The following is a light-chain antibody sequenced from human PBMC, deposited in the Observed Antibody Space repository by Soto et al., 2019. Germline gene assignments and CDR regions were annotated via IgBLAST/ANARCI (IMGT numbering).Light chain of an antibody. CDR3: QQYGSSPYT. V-gene: IGKV3-20*01. CDR1: QSVNRRY. Sequence: EIALTQSPGTLSLSPGERATLSCRASQSVNRRYLAWYQQKVGQPPRLLIYGASSRASGIPDRFSGSGSGTHFTLTISRLEPEDFAVYYCQQYGSSPYTFGQGTKVDIK. J-gene: IGKJ2*01. CDR2: GAS.